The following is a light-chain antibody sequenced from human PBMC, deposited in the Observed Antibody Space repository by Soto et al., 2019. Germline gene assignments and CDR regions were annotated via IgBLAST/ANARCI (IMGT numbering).Light chain of an antibody. Sequence: SYELTQPPSVSVAPGKTARITCGGNNIGSKSVHWYQQKPGQAPVLVIYYDSDRPSGIPERFSGSNSGNTATLTISRDEAGDEADYYCQVWDSSSDHYVVFGGGTKLTVL. CDR1: NIGSKS. V-gene: IGLV3-21*04. CDR3: QVWDSSSDHYVV. J-gene: IGLJ2*01. CDR2: YDS.